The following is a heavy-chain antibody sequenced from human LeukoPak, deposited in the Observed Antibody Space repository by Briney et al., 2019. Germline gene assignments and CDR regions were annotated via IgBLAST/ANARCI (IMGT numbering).Heavy chain of an antibody. CDR1: GFTFNVYN. V-gene: IGHV3-21*01. CDR3: AELGITMIGGV. J-gene: IGHJ6*04. CDR2: ISTSSSYI. D-gene: IGHD3-10*02. Sequence: PGGSLRLSCAASGFTFNVYNMIWVRQAPGKGLEWVSSISTSSSYIYYADSVKGRFTISRDNAKNSLYLQMNSLRAEDTAVYYCAELGITMIGGVWGKGTTVTISS.